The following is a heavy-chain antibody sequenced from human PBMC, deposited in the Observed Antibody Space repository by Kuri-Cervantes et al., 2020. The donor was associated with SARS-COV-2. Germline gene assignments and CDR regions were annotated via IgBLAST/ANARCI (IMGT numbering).Heavy chain of an antibody. CDR3: AKDHFGVHDF. V-gene: IGHV3-48*02. CDR2: ISSSSTI. D-gene: IGHD2-21*01. CDR1: GFTFSSHS. J-gene: IGHJ4*02. Sequence: GGSLRLSCAASGFTFSSHSMNWVRQAPGKGLEWVSYISSSSTIYYADSVKGRFTISRDNAKNSLYLQMNSLRDEDTAVYYCAKDHFGVHDFWGQGTLVTVSS.